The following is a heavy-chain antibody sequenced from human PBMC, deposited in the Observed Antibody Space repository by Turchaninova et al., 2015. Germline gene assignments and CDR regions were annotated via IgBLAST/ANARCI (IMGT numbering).Heavy chain of an antibody. J-gene: IGHJ5*02. CDR1: GYTFTAYY. CDR3: ARDFDCGSTSCYHWFDP. Sequence: QVQLVQSGAEVKKPGASVKVSCKAAGYTFTAYYMHWVRQAPGQGLEWMGWMNPKSGGKNYAQKCQGRVTKTRDTSINTAYMELSRLTSDATAVDYCARDFDCGSTSCYHWFDPWGQGTLVTVSS. D-gene: IGHD2-2*01. CDR2: MNPKSGGK. V-gene: IGHV1-2*02.